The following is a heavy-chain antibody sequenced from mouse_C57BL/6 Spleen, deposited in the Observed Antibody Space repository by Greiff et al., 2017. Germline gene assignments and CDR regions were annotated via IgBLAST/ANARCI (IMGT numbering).Heavy chain of an antibody. CDR3: ARSVVTIIDRYYAMDY. CDR2: IYPGDGDI. Sequence: QVQLQQSGPELVKPGASVKISCKASGYAFSSSWLNWVKQRPGRGLEWIGRIYPGDGDINYNGKLKGKATLTADKSSSTAYMQLSSLTSEDSAVYFCARSVVTIIDRYYAMDYWGQGTSVTVSS. CDR1: GYAFSSSW. D-gene: IGHD2-5*01. V-gene: IGHV1-82*01. J-gene: IGHJ4*01.